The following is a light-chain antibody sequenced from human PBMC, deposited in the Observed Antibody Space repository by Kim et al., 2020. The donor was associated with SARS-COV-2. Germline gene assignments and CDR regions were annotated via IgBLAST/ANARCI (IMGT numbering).Light chain of an antibody. CDR1: NIGSKS. J-gene: IGLJ3*02. V-gene: IGLV3-21*04. Sequence: APVKTAWTTCGGNNIGSKSVLWYQRKPGQAPVLVIYYDSDLPSGIPERCSGSNAGNTATLTISRVEAGDEADYYCQVWDSSSDHRVFGGGTKLTVL. CDR2: YDS. CDR3: QVWDSSSDHRV.